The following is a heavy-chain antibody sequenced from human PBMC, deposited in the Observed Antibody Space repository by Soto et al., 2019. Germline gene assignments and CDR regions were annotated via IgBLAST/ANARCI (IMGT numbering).Heavy chain of an antibody. Sequence: WASVKVSFKASGYTFSTHAMHWLRQAPGQSLEWMGWINGGTGQTKHSHRFQDRVSITRDTSASTAYMELSSLRSEDTAVYYCARGKGMEENYYYYGLDIWGQGTTVTVSS. J-gene: IGHJ6*02. CDR3: ARGKGMEENYYYYGLDI. V-gene: IGHV1-3*01. D-gene: IGHD1-1*01. CDR2: INGGTGQT. CDR1: GYTFSTHA.